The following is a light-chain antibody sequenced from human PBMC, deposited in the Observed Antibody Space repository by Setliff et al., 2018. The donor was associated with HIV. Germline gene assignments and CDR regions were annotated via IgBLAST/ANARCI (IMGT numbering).Light chain of an antibody. Sequence: SYELTQPPSVSVAPGKTARITCGGNNIGSKSVHWYQQKPGQAPVLVISYDSDRPSGNPERFSGSNSGNTATLTISRVEAVDEADYYCQVWDSSSDHPYVFGTGTKVTVL. CDR3: QVWDSSSDHPYV. V-gene: IGLV3-21*04. J-gene: IGLJ1*01. CDR1: NIGSKS. CDR2: YDS.